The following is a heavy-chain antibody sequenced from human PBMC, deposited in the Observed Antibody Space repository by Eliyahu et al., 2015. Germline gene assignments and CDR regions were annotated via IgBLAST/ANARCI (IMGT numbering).Heavy chain of an antibody. Sequence: QITLRESGPTLVTSTQTLTLTCXFSXFSLNXPGVGVGWIRQSPGKALEXLALISWDDDKLYSPSLQNRLTVTKDTSKNQVVLTMTNLDPVDTATYFCAHRLRFNYEYGFNPWGQGILVTVSS. D-gene: IGHD5-12*01. J-gene: IGHJ5*02. CDR2: ISWDDDK. V-gene: IGHV2-5*02. CDR3: AHRLRFNYEYGFNP. CDR1: XFSLNXPGVG.